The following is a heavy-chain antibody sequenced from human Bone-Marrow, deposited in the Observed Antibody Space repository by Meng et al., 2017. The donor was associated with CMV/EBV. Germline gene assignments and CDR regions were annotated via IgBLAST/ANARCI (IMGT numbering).Heavy chain of an antibody. CDR1: GFIFRSYG. J-gene: IGHJ4*02. V-gene: IGHV3-30*02. CDR3: AKDLIYVREGHFDY. D-gene: IGHD3-10*02. CDR2: IRYDGNNE. Sequence: GGSLRLSCTASGFIFRSYGMHWVRQAPGKGLEWVAFIRYDGNNEYYGDSMKGRFTISRDNSKNTLYLQMNSRRAEDTAVYYCAKDLIYVREGHFDYWGQGTLVTVSS.